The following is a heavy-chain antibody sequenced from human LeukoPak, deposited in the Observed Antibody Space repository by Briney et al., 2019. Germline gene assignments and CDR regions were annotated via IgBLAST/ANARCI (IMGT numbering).Heavy chain of an antibody. Sequence: PSETLSLTCAVYGGSFSGYYWSWIRQPPGKGLEWIGEINHSGSTNYNPSLKSRVTISVDTSKNQFSLKLSSVTAADTAVYYSARLVVVPAAISILDYWGQGTLVTVSS. V-gene: IGHV4-34*01. D-gene: IGHD2-2*02. CDR3: ARLVVVPAAISILDY. CDR2: INHSGST. CDR1: GGSFSGYY. J-gene: IGHJ4*02.